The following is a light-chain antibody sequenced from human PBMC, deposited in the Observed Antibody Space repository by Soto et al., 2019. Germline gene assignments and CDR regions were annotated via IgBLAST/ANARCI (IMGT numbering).Light chain of an antibody. V-gene: IGLV1-44*01. J-gene: IGLJ2*01. CDR3: AAWDVTLNGPV. CDR1: SSNIGSNN. CDR2: YNN. Sequence: QSVLTQPPSASGTPGQRVTISCSGSSSNIGSNNVNWYQQLPGTAPKLLIYYNNQRPSGVPDRFSGSKSGTSASLAISGLQSEDEADYYCAAWDVTLNGPVFGGGTQLTVL.